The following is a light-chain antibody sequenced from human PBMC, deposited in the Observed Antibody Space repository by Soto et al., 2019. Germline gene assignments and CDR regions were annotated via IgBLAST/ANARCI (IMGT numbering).Light chain of an antibody. Sequence: EVVLTQSPGTVSLSHRERGTLSCRASQNLGTLYLAWFQQKSGQAPRLLIYSASRRATGIPDRFTGSGSGTDFTLTINRVEPEDFAVYFCQQYAGSPRTFGQGTKVAIK. CDR3: QQYAGSPRT. V-gene: IGKV3-20*01. CDR1: QNLGTLY. CDR2: SAS. J-gene: IGKJ1*01.